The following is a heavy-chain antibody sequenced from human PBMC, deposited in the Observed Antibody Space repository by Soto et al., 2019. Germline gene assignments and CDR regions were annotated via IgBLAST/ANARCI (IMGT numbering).Heavy chain of an antibody. J-gene: IGHJ4*02. V-gene: IGHV3-21*01. Sequence: GGSLRLSCVVSGFTFSSYSMIWVRQTPGKGLEWVSSISGASDYIYYADSVRGRFTISRDNAKNSLYLQMDGLRAEDTGVYYCARKTPNLYYFDYWGQGTLVTVSS. CDR1: GFTFSSYS. CDR3: ARKTPNLYYFDY. CDR2: ISGASDYI. D-gene: IGHD2-8*01.